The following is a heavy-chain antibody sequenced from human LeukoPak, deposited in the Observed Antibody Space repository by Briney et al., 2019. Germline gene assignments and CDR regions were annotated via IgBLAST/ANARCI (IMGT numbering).Heavy chain of an antibody. J-gene: IGHJ6*02. CDR2: INHSGSA. CDR3: ARGTPHRIQLWLYYYYGMDV. D-gene: IGHD5-18*01. Sequence: PSETLSLTCTVSGGSVSSDGFYWSWIRQPPGKGLEWIGEINHSGSANYNPSLKSRVTISVDTSKNQFSLKLSSVTAADTAVYYCARGTPHRIQLWLYYYYGMDVWGQGTTVTVPS. CDR1: GGSVSSDGFY. V-gene: IGHV4-34*01.